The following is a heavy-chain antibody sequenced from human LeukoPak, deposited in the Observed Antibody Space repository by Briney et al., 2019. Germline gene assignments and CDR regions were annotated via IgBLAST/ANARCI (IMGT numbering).Heavy chain of an antibody. CDR1: GGSISSGGYY. J-gene: IGHJ4*02. Sequence: PSQTLSLTCTVSGGSISSGGYYWSWIRQHPGKGLEWIGYIYYSGSTNYNPSLKSRVTISVDTSKNQFSLRLSSVTAADTAVYYCARHEVPGALQVDYWGQGTLVTVSS. V-gene: IGHV4-31*03. CDR3: ARHEVPGALQVDY. D-gene: IGHD1-26*01. CDR2: IYYSGST.